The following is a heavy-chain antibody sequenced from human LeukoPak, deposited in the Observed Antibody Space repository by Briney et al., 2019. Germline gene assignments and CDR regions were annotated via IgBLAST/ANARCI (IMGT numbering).Heavy chain of an antibody. CDR2: ISTYTGNT. CDR1: GYTFTGYY. J-gene: IGHJ4*02. Sequence: ASVKVSCKASGYTFTGYYMHWVRQAPGQGLEWMGWISTYTGNTNHAQKLQGSVTMTTDTATSTAYMELRSLTSDDTAVYYCARASPSYDSRLGDYWGQGTLVTVSS. V-gene: IGHV1-18*04. CDR3: ARASPSYDSRLGDY. D-gene: IGHD3-22*01.